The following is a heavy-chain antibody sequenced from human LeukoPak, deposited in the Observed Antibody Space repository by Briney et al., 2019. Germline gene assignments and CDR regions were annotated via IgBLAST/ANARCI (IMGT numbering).Heavy chain of an antibody. Sequence: ASVKVSCKGSGYTFTNYGINWVRQAPGQGLEWMGWISAYNGNTNYAQYLQGRVTLTTDTSASTAYMELRSLRSDDTAVYYCARRLTDSSGYYPHYYYGMDVWGQGTTVTVSS. D-gene: IGHD3-22*01. CDR1: GYTFTNYG. V-gene: IGHV1-18*01. CDR3: ARRLTDSSGYYPHYYYGMDV. CDR2: ISAYNGNT. J-gene: IGHJ6*02.